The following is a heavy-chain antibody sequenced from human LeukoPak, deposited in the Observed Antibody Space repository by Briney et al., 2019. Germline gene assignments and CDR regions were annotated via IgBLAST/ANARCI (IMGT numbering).Heavy chain of an antibody. D-gene: IGHD3-22*01. V-gene: IGHV1-2*02. Sequence: ASVKVSCKASGYTFTGYHIHWVRQAPGQGPEWMAWINPSSGGTKYAQKFQGRVTMTRDTSISTAYMEMSRLTSDDTAVYYCVKGWDSSGYYAFDIWGQGTMVTVSS. CDR3: VKGWDSSGYYAFDI. CDR2: INPSSGGT. J-gene: IGHJ3*02. CDR1: GYTFTGYH.